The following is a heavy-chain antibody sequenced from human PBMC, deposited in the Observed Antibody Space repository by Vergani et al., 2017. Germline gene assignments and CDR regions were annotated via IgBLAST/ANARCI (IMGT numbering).Heavy chain of an antibody. V-gene: IGHV7-4-1*02. D-gene: IGHD4-17*01. CDR3: ARGDDYGDHDPNY. J-gene: IGHJ4*02. Sequence: QVQLVQSGAEVKKPGSSVKVSCKASGGTFSSYTISWVRQAPGQGLQWMGWINTNTGNPTYAQGFTGRFVFSLDTSVSTAYLQISSLKAEDTAVYYCARGDDYGDHDPNYWGQGTLVTVSS. CDR2: INTNTGNP. CDR1: GGTFSSYT.